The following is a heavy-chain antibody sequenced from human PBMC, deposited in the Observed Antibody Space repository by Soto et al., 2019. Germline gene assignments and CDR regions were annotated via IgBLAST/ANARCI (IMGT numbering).Heavy chain of an antibody. CDR3: ARTTAVPNTLRSRYFFDF. V-gene: IGHV4-59*01. CDR1: DGYISSYD. D-gene: IGHD3-9*01. CDR2: FYYSGTT. Sequence: PLATQSLTYTVSDGYISSYDWSWIRQPPWKILEWIGYFYYSGTTNYNPSLKSRVTISVDMSKNQFSLRLTFVTAADTALYYCARTTAVPNTLRSRYFFDFWGQGTLVTVSS. J-gene: IGHJ4*02.